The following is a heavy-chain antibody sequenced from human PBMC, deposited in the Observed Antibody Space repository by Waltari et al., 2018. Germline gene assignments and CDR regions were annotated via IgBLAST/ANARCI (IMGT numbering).Heavy chain of an antibody. CDR2: ISSSSSYI. Sequence: EVQLVESGGGRVKPGGSLRLSCAASGFTFSSCSMNWVRQAPGKGLEWVSSISSSSSYIYYADSVKGRFTISRDNAKNSLYLQMNSLRAEDTAVYYCARGGAYSSSFWFDPWGQGTLVTVSS. D-gene: IGHD6-6*01. J-gene: IGHJ5*02. V-gene: IGHV3-21*01. CDR3: ARGGAYSSSFWFDP. CDR1: GFTFSSCS.